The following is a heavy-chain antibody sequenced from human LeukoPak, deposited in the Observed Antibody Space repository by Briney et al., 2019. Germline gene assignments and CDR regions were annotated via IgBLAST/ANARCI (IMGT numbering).Heavy chain of an antibody. CDR1: GYTFTSSD. Sequence: ASVKVSCKASGYTFTSSDISWVRQATGQGPEWMGWMNPNSGKTGYAQKFQGRVTMTTDSSKSTAYMELSSLRSEDTAVYYCATDKYDILTGRYYFDYWGQGTLVTVSS. J-gene: IGHJ4*02. D-gene: IGHD3-9*01. CDR3: ATDKYDILTGRYYFDY. CDR2: MNPNSGKT. V-gene: IGHV1-8*01.